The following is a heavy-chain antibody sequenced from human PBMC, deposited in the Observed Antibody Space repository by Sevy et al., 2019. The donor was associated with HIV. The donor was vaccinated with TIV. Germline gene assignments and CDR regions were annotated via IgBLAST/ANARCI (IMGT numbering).Heavy chain of an antibody. D-gene: IGHD3-10*01. CDR2: IWYDGSNK. CDR3: AREEYYYGSGRYYYYGMDV. CDR1: GFTFSSYG. Sequence: GGSLRLSCAASGFTFSSYGMHWVRQAPGKGLEWVAVIWYDGSNKYYADSVNGRFTISRDNSKNTLYLQMNSLRAEDTAVYYSAREEYYYGSGRYYYYGMDVWGQGTTVTVSS. V-gene: IGHV3-33*01. J-gene: IGHJ6*02.